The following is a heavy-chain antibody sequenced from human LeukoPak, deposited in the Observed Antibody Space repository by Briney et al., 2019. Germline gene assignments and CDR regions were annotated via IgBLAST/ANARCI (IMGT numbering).Heavy chain of an antibody. CDR3: ARRFDY. CDR2: IYDSGST. V-gene: IGHV4-59*01. J-gene: IGHJ4*02. CDR1: GGSISNYY. Sequence: SETLSLTCTVSGGSISNYYWSWIRQPPGKGLEWIGYIYDSGSTNYDPSLKSRVTISVDTSKNQFSLKMDSVTAADTAVYYCARRFDYWGQGTLVTVSS.